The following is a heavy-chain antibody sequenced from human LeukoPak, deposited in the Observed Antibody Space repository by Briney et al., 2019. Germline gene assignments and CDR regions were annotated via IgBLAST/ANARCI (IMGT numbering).Heavy chain of an antibody. CDR1: GYSFTSYW. CDR3: ARRGDSHEWFDP. D-gene: IGHD2-21*02. V-gene: IGHV5-10-1*01. Sequence: GESLKISCKGSGYSFTSYWISWVRQMPGKGLEWMGRIDPSDSYTNYSPSFQGLVTISADKSINTAYLQWSSLKASDTAIYYCARRGDSHEWFDPWGQGALVTVSS. CDR2: IDPSDSYT. J-gene: IGHJ5*02.